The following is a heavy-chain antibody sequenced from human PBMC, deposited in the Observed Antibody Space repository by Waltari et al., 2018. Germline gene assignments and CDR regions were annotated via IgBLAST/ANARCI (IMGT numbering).Heavy chain of an antibody. Sequence: QVQLVQSGAEVKKPGASVKVSCTASGYTFTGYYMHWVRQAPGQGLEWMGRINHNSGGTNYAQKFQGRVTMTRDTSISTAYMELSRLRSDDTAVYYCARDAGSQMTMVRGVTDYWGQGTLVIVSS. CDR1: GYTFTGYY. CDR2: INHNSGGT. CDR3: ARDAGSQMTMVRGVTDY. J-gene: IGHJ4*02. V-gene: IGHV1-2*02. D-gene: IGHD3-10*01.